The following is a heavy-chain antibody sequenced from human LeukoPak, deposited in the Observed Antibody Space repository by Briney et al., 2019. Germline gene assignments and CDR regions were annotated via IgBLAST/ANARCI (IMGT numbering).Heavy chain of an antibody. D-gene: IGHD1-1*01. J-gene: IGHJ4*02. CDR2: IRYDGSEK. V-gene: IGHV3-30*02. CDR1: GFTFSRHG. Sequence: GGSLRLSCAASGFTFSRHGMHWVRQAPGKGLEWVAFIRYDGSEKYYADSVKGRFTISRDNSENSLYLQMNSLRAEDTAVYYCARALPGAHWGQGTLVTVSS. CDR3: ARALPGAH.